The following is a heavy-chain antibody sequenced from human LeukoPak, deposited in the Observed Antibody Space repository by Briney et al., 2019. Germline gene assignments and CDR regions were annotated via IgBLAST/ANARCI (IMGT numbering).Heavy chain of an antibody. D-gene: IGHD3-10*01. V-gene: IGHV4-4*02. CDR1: GGSISNSNW. CDR3: ARDGSGSYYNTANWFDP. J-gene: IGHJ5*02. CDR2: IYHSGST. Sequence: TSGTLSLTCAVSGGSISNSNWWSWVRQPPGKGLEWIGEIYHSGSTNYNPSLKSRVTISVDKSKNQFSLKLSSVTAADTAVYYCARDGSGSYYNTANWFDPWGQGTLVTVSS.